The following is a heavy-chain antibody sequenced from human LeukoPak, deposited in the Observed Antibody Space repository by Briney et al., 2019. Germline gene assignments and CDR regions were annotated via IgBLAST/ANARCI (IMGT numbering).Heavy chain of an antibody. CDR1: GGSISSSSYY. V-gene: IGHV4-39*07. CDR2: IYYSGST. D-gene: IGHD5-18*01. CDR3: TRDRGLQLWFQDHWFDP. J-gene: IGHJ5*02. Sequence: SETLSLTCTVSGGSISSSSYYWGWIRQPPGKGLEWIGSIYYSGSTYYNPSLKSRVTISVDTSKNQFSLKLSSVTAADTAVYYCTRDRGLQLWFQDHWFDPWGQGTLVTVSS.